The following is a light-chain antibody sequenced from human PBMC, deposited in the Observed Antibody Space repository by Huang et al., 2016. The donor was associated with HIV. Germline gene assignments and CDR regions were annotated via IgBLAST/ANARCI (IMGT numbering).Light chain of an antibody. J-gene: IGKJ4*01. V-gene: IGKV3-11*01. CDR2: DSF. CDR1: QNINNY. Sequence: DIVLTQSPATLSLSPGQRATHSCRASQNINNYLVWYQQKPGQAPRLLIYDSFNRATGIPARFSGSGSGTDFTLTINTLEPEDFAVYYCQQRGAWPLTFGGGTKVEIK. CDR3: QQRGAWPLT.